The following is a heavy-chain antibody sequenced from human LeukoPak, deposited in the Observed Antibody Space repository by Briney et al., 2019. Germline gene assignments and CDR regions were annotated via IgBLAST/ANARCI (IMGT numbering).Heavy chain of an antibody. Sequence: SVKVSCKASGYTFTSYGISWVRQAPGQGLEWMGGIIPIFGTANYAQKFQGRVTITTDESTSTAYMELSSLRSEDTAVYYCARGGTTVADFDYWGQGTLVTVSS. D-gene: IGHD4-23*01. J-gene: IGHJ4*02. CDR2: IIPIFGTA. CDR1: GYTFTSYG. CDR3: ARGGTTVADFDY. V-gene: IGHV1-69*05.